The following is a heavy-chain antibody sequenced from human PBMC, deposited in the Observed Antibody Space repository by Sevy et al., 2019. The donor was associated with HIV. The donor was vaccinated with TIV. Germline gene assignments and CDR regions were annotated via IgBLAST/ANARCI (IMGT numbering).Heavy chain of an antibody. CDR3: ARDCNSASCLWGLDV. Sequence: GGYLRLSCAASGFTFSNYWMTWVRQAPGKGLEWVANIKRDGSEKYYVASVKGRFTISRDNAKNSLYMQMNSLRAEDTAVYYCARDCNSASCLWGLDVWGRGTTVTVSS. CDR1: GFTFSNYW. V-gene: IGHV3-7*03. CDR2: IKRDGSEK. J-gene: IGHJ6*02. D-gene: IGHD2-2*01.